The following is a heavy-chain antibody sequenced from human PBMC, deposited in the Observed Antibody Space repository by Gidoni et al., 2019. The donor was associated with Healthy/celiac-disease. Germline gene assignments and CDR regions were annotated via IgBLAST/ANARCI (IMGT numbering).Heavy chain of an antibody. Sequence: QLQLQESGPGLVKPSQTLSLTCTVSGGSISSGGYSWSWIRQHPGTGLEWIGYIYYSGSTSYNPSLKSRVTISVDTSKNQFSLKLSSVTAADTAVYYCARDGGYCTNGVCYAFDPWGQGTLVTVSS. D-gene: IGHD2-8*01. J-gene: IGHJ5*02. CDR3: ARDGGYCTNGVCYAFDP. CDR2: IYYSGST. V-gene: IGHV4-31*03. CDR1: GGSISSGGYS.